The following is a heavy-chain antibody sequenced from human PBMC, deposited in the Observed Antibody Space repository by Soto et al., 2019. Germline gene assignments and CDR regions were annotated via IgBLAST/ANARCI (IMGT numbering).Heavy chain of an antibody. CDR2: ISSSSSYI. V-gene: IGHV3-21*01. D-gene: IGHD5-12*01. J-gene: IGHJ3*02. CDR3: AREEYSGYDWRAFDI. CDR1: GFTFSRYS. Sequence: PGGSLRLSCAASGFTFSRYSMNWVRQAPGKGLEWVSSISSSSSYIYYADSVKGRFTISRDNAKNSLYLQMNSLRAEDTAVYYCAREEYSGYDWRAFDIWGQGTVVTVSS.